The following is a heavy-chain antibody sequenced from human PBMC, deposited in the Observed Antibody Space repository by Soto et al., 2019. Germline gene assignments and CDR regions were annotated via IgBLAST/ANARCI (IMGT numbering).Heavy chain of an antibody. CDR1: GGSITNYY. CDR3: ARRTRNGWDDAHFDY. V-gene: IGHV4-59*08. J-gene: IGHJ4*02. Sequence: QVQLQESGPGLVKPSETLSLTCTVSGGSITNYYWSWIRQPPGKGLEWIGYIYYTESTNYNPSLKSRVTMSVDTSRNQFSLKLRSVTAADTAVYYCARRTRNGWDDAHFDYWGQGTLVTVSS. D-gene: IGHD6-19*01. CDR2: IYYTEST.